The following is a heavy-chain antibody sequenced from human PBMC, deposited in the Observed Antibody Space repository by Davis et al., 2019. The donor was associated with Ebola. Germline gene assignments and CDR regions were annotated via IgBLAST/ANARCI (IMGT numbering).Heavy chain of an antibody. V-gene: IGHV5-51*01. CDR1: GYTFTNYR. CDR2: IHPGGSET. CDR3: ARRNYFGSGSQYSHFDY. J-gene: IGHJ4*02. Sequence: GESLKISCEGSGYTFTNYRIGWVRELPGKGLEWMGTIHPGGSETRYSPSFQGQVTISADKSISTAYLQWSSLKASDTALYYCARRNYFGSGSQYSHFDYWGQGTPVTVSS. D-gene: IGHD3-10*01.